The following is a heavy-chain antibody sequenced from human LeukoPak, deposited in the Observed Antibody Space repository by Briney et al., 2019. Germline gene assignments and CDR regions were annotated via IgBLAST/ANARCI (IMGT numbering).Heavy chain of an antibody. CDR2: FIPIFGTA. D-gene: IGHD2-21*01. CDR1: GGTFSSYA. J-gene: IGHJ3*02. V-gene: IGHV1-69*13. CDR3: ARPSVAYCGGDCYLGAFDI. Sequence: SVKVSCKASGGTFSSYAISWVRQAPGQGLEWMGGFIPIFGTANYAQKFQGRVTITADESTSTAYMELSSLRSEDTAVYYCARPSVAYCGGDCYLGAFDIWGQGTMVTVSS.